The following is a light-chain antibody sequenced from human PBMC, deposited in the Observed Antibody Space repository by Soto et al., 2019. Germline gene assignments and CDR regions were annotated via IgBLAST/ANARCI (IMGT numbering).Light chain of an antibody. CDR3: QQSYSTPIT. Sequence: DLQMTQSPSSLSASVGDRVTITCRASQSISSYLNWYQQKPGKAPKLLIYAASSLQSGVPSRFSGSGSWTDFTLTISSLQPEDFATYYCQQSYSTPITFGQGTRLEIK. CDR1: QSISSY. CDR2: AAS. J-gene: IGKJ5*01. V-gene: IGKV1-39*01.